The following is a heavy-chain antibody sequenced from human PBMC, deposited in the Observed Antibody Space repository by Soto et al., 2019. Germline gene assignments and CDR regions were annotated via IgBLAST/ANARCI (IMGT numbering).Heavy chain of an antibody. D-gene: IGHD3-22*01. V-gene: IGHV3-23*01. Sequence: PGGSLRLSCAASGFPFSAYVMTWVRLAPGRGLEWISAISGSGDTAYYAESVKGRFTISRDNSRNTLYLKMNNLTVEDTAVYSCAKARFDSRGTFFRVGFYDVWGRGTPVTVSS. J-gene: IGHJ4*02. CDR2: ISGSGDTA. CDR3: AKARFDSRGTFFRVGFYDV. CDR1: GFPFSAYV.